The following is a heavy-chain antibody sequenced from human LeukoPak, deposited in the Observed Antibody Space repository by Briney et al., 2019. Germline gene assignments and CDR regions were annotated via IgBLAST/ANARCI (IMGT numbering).Heavy chain of an antibody. CDR1: GFTFTNSA. D-gene: IGHD6-19*01. CDR3: AKSLAVPGSPDY. Sequence: GGSLRLSCAASGFTFTNSAMTWVRQAPGKGLEWVSTVSGSGGNTYYADSVKGRFTISRDNSENTLYLQMNSLRAQDTAVHYCAKSLAVPGSPDYWGQGTLVTVSS. CDR2: VSGSGGNT. V-gene: IGHV3-23*01. J-gene: IGHJ4*02.